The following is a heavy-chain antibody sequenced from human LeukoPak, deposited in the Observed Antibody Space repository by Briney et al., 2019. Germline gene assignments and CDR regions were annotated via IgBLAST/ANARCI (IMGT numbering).Heavy chain of an antibody. CDR1: GFTFSDYY. Sequence: PGGSLRLSCAASGFTFSDYYMSWLRQAPGKGLEWVSLISSSSSYTNYADSVKGRFTISRDNAKNSLYLHMNSLRADDTAVYYCARARSTSSYDYWGQGTLVTVSS. CDR2: ISSSSSYT. D-gene: IGHD2-2*01. J-gene: IGHJ4*02. CDR3: ARARSTSSYDY. V-gene: IGHV3-11*05.